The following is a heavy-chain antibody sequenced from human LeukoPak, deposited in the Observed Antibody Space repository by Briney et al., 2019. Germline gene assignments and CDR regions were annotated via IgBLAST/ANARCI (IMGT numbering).Heavy chain of an antibody. Sequence: LETLSLTCAVYGGSFSGYYWSWIRQPPGKGLEWIGEINHSGSTNYNPSLKSRVTISVDTSKNQFSLKLSSVTAADTAVYYCARGQEYYDILTGRTLDAFDIWGQGTMVTVSS. CDR1: GGSFSGYY. CDR2: INHSGST. D-gene: IGHD3-9*01. CDR3: ARGQEYYDILTGRTLDAFDI. J-gene: IGHJ3*02. V-gene: IGHV4-34*01.